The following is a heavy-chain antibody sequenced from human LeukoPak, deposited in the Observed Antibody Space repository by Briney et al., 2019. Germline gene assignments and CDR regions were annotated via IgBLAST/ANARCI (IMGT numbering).Heavy chain of an antibody. Sequence: GSLRLSCVASGFTFSDYTMNWVRQAPGKGLEWISYIDISSSSTYYADSVKGRFTISRDNSKNTLYLQMSSLRAEDTAVYYCSTLVQYWGQGTLVTVSS. J-gene: IGHJ4*02. CDR3: STLVQY. CDR2: IDISSSST. V-gene: IGHV3-23*05. D-gene: IGHD3-10*01. CDR1: GFTFSDYT.